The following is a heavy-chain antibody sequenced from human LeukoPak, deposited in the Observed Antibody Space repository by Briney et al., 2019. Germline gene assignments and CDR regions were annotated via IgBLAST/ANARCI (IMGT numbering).Heavy chain of an antibody. D-gene: IGHD4-11*01. CDR2: IWYDGSNK. J-gene: IGHJ4*02. CDR3: AREYSNYDFDY. CDR1: GFTFSSYG. Sequence: GGSLRLSCAASGFTFSSYGMHWVRQAPGKGLEWVAVIWYDGSNKYYADSVKGRFTISRDNSKNTLYLQMNSLRAEDTAVYYCAREYSNYDFDYWGQGTLATVSS. V-gene: IGHV3-33*01.